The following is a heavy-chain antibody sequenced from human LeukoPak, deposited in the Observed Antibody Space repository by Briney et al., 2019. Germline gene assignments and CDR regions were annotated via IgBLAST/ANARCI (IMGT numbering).Heavy chain of an antibody. CDR1: GGSISSYY. D-gene: IGHD6-6*01. V-gene: IGHV4-4*09. J-gene: IGHJ5*01. CDR2: IYTSGST. CDR3: ARYTHDLLVLSPHGDNWFDP. Sequence: SETLSLTCTVSGGSISSYYWSWIRQPPGKGLEWIGYIYTSGSTNYNPSLKSRVTISVDTSKNQFSLKLGSVTAADTAVYYCARYTHDLLVLSPHGDNWFDPWGQGTLVTVSS.